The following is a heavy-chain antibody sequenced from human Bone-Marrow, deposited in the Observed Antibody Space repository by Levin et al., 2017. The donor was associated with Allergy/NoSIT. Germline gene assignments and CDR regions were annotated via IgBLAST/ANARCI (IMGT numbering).Heavy chain of an antibody. V-gene: IGHV4-38-2*01. D-gene: IGHD2-2*01. CDR2: IYHSGST. CDR1: GYSISSGYY. Sequence: PSETLSLTCAVSGYSISSGYYWGWIRQPPGKGLEWIGSIYHSGSTYYNPSLKSRVTISVDTSKNQFSLKLSSVTAADTAVYYCARAHHCSSTSCYPSLGTFFDYWGQGTLVTVSS. J-gene: IGHJ4*02. CDR3: ARAHHCSSTSCYPSLGTFFDY.